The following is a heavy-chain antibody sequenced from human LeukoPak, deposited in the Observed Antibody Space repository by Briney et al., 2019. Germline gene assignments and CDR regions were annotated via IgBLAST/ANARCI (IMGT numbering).Heavy chain of an antibody. J-gene: IGHJ3*02. CDR1: GGPISSGGYY. D-gene: IGHD3-9*01. CDR3: ARESLRYGTDGFDI. Sequence: SETLSLTCTVSGGPISSGGYYWSWIRHHPGKGLEWIGYIYYSGSTYYNPSLKSRVIISVDTSKNQFSLKLSSVTAADTAIYYCARESLRYGTDGFDIWGQGTMVTVSS. V-gene: IGHV4-31*03. CDR2: IYYSGST.